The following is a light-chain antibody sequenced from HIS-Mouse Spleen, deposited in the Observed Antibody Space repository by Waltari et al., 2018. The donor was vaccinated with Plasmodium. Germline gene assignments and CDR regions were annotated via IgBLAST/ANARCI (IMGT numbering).Light chain of an antibody. Sequence: SYELTQPPSVSVSPGQTARITCSGDALPKKYAYWYQQKSGQAPVLVIYEDSKRPSGIPERFSGSSSRTMDTLTISGAQVEDEADYYGYSTDSSGNHRVFGGGTKLTVL. J-gene: IGLJ3*02. V-gene: IGLV3-10*01. CDR3: YSTDSSGNHRV. CDR2: EDS. CDR1: ALPKKY.